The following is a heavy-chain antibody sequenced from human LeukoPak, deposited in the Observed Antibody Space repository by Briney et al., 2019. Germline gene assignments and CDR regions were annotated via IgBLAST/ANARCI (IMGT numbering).Heavy chain of an antibody. J-gene: IGHJ5*02. D-gene: IGHD2-15*01. Sequence: ASVKVSCKASGYTFTGYYIHWVRQAPGQGLEWMGWINPNSGGTNFAQKSQGRVTMTRDTSISTAYTELSRLTSDDTAVYYCARTVVPATPDYNWFDPWGQGTLVTVSS. CDR2: INPNSGGT. CDR3: ARTVVPATPDYNWFDP. CDR1: GYTFTGYY. V-gene: IGHV1-2*02.